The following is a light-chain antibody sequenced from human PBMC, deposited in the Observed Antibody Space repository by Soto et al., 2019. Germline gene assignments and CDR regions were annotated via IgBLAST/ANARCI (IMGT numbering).Light chain of an antibody. Sequence: EIVLTQSPGTLSLSPGERATLSCGASQSVGSSLSWYQQKPGQAPRLLFYGASNRATAIPDRFSGSGFGTDFTLTITRLEPEDFAVYYCQQYGDSPQTFGPGTKVDIK. CDR2: GAS. CDR3: QQYGDSPQT. CDR1: QSVGSS. J-gene: IGKJ1*01. V-gene: IGKV3-20*01.